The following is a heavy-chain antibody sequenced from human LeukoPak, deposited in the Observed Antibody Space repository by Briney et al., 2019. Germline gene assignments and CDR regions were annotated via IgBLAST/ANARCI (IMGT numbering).Heavy chain of an antibody. Sequence: SETLSLTCTVSGGSISSYYWSWIRQPPGKGLEWIGYIYYSGSTNYNPSLKGRVTISVDTSKNQFSLKLSSVTAADTAVYYCAREAHYDFWSGYSPHYFDPWGQGTLVTVSS. CDR1: GGSISSYY. CDR3: AREAHYDFWSGYSPHYFDP. CDR2: IYYSGST. D-gene: IGHD3-3*01. J-gene: IGHJ5*02. V-gene: IGHV4-59*01.